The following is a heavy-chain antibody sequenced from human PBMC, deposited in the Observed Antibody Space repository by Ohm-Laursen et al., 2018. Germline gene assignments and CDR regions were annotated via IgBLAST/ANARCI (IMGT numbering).Heavy chain of an antibody. CDR3: VKDASAVTALYYEH. V-gene: IGHV3-23*01. CDR1: GFTFSTYA. J-gene: IGHJ4*02. CDR2: ISGSGDGT. Sequence: SLRLSCAAPGFTFSTYAMAWVRQAPGMGLERVSGISGSGDGTSYADSVKGRFTISRDNSRNTLFLQMNSLRADDTAIYYCVKDASAVTALYYEHWGQGTLVTVSS. D-gene: IGHD2-21*02.